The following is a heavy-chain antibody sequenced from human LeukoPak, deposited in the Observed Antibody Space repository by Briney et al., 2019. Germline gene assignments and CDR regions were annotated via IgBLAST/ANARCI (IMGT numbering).Heavy chain of an antibody. CDR3: ASAYASYDFWSGYENFDF. CDR2: ISGTGKTS. V-gene: IGHV3-11*04. Sequence: PGGSLRLSCAASGFNFRDYYMSWLRQAPGKGLEWISHISGTGKTSKCAESMEGRFTISRDNSNHLLYLQMTSLRAEDTAVYYCASAYASYDFWSGYENFDFWGQGTLVTVSS. J-gene: IGHJ4*02. D-gene: IGHD3-3*01. CDR1: GFNFRDYY.